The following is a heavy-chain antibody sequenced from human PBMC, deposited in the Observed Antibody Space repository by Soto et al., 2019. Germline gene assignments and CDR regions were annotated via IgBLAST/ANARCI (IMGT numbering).Heavy chain of an antibody. J-gene: IGHJ5*01. CDR2: TYYRSKWYI. Sequence: QVQLQQSGRGLVKPSQTLSLTCAISGDSVSSNSAAWNWMRQSPWRGLEYLGRTYYRSKWYIEYASSVKSRMTIKPDKTKNQFSLQLNSMTPDDTGVHYCARTSGWFDYWGQGTLVTVSS. CDR1: GDSVSSNSAA. V-gene: IGHV6-1*01. CDR3: ARTSGWFDY. D-gene: IGHD2-2*01.